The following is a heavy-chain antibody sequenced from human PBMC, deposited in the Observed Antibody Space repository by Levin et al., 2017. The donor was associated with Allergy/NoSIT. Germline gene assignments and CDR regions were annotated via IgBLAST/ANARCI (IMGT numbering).Heavy chain of an antibody. CDR2: INPNSGGT. D-gene: IGHD3-22*01. J-gene: IGHJ4*02. V-gene: IGHV1-2*02. Sequence: ASVKVSCKASGYTFTGYYMQWVRQAPGQGLEWMGWINPNSGGTNYAQKFQGRVTMTRDTSISTAYMELSRLRSDDTAVYYCAAFNWGYYDSSGYYNVDYWGQGTLVTVSS. CDR3: AAFNWGYYDSSGYYNVDY. CDR1: GYTFTGYY.